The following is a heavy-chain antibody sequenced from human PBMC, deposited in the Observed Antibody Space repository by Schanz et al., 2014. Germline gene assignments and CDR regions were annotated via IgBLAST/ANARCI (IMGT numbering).Heavy chain of an antibody. J-gene: IGHJ5*02. CDR1: GGSFSGYY. CDR2: SDHSGST. D-gene: IGHD3-9*01. Sequence: QVQLQQWGAGLLKPSETLSLTCAVYGGSFSGYYWSWIRQPPGKGLGWIGESDHSGSTNYNASLRSRVPISLAPPKKQFSLKLSSVTAADTAVYYCARGSRFYDVLTGYYKGGWFDPWGQGTLVTVSS. CDR3: ARGSRFYDVLTGYYKGGWFDP. V-gene: IGHV4-34*01.